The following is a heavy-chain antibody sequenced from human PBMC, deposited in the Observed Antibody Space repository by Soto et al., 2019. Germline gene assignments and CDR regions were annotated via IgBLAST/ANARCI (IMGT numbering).Heavy chain of an antibody. CDR3: AIIRDCNRTDCYLASFDP. CDR1: GLSLSTRKLG. CDR2: IFSNDDK. J-gene: IGHJ5*02. V-gene: IGHV2-26*01. D-gene: IGHD2-21*02. Sequence: SGPTLSNPTDTFTLTCTVSGLSLSTRKLGMRWIGQPPGNPLEWLAHIFSNDDKSYSTSLRSRVTISKDTSRSQVVLNMTNMDPLDSGTYYCAIIRDCNRTDCYLASFDPWGQGTLVTVSS.